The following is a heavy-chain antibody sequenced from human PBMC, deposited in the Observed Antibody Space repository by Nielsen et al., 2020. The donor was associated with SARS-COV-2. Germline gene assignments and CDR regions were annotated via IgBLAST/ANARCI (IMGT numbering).Heavy chain of an antibody. D-gene: IGHD3-9*01. Sequence: GESLKIACEASGFTFSSYRMNWVRQAPGKGLEGVSSISSSSSYIYYADSVKCRFTISRDNAKNSLYLQMNSLRAEDTAVYYCARDALGIETGYYSSWFDPWGQGTLVTVSS. CDR2: ISSSSSYI. V-gene: IGHV3-21*01. J-gene: IGHJ5*02. CDR3: ARDALGIETGYYSSWFDP. CDR1: GFTFSSYR.